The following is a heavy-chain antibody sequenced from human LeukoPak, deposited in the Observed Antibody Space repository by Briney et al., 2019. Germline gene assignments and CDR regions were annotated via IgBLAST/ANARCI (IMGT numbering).Heavy chain of an antibody. V-gene: IGHV3-53*01. D-gene: IGHD2-8*01. Sequence: GSLRLSCAASGFTVSSNYMTWVRQAPGKGLEWVSIIYTGGATYYADSVKGRFTISRDNSKNTLYLQMNSLRAEDTGVYYCARASTNFDYYFDYWGQGTLVTVSS. CDR1: GFTVSSNY. CDR3: ARASTNFDYYFDY. CDR2: IYTGGAT. J-gene: IGHJ4*02.